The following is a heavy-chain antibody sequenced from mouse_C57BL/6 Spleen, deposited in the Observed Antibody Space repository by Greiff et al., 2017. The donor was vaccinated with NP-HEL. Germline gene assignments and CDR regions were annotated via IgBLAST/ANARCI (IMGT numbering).Heavy chain of an antibody. CDR1: GYTFTSYW. CDR3: ASLGELFAY. V-gene: IGHV1-69*01. Sequence: QVQLQQPGAELVMPGASVKLSCKASGYTFTSYWMHWVKQRPGQGLEWIGEIDPSDSYTNYNQKFKGKSTLTVDKSSSTAYMQLSSLTSEDSAVYYCASLGELFAYWGQGTLVTVSA. J-gene: IGHJ3*01. CDR2: IDPSDSYT. D-gene: IGHD4-1*01.